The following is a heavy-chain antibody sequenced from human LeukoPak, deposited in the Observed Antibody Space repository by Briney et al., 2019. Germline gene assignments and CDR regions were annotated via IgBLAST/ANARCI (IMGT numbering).Heavy chain of an antibody. J-gene: IGHJ3*02. Sequence: GVPLRLSCAASGFTLSDYYMSWLRQAPGEGVEWVSYISSRSSYTNYADSVKGRFTISRDNAKNSLYLQINSLRAEDTALYYCAREPIQLSLRGAFDIWGEGKMVTVSP. V-gene: IGHV3-11*05. CDR2: ISSRSSYT. D-gene: IGHD5-18*01. CDR1: GFTLSDYY. CDR3: AREPIQLSLRGAFDI.